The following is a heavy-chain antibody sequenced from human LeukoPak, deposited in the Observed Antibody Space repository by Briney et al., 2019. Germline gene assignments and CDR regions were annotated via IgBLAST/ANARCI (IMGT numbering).Heavy chain of an antibody. CDR3: AREGLGVDSSGYYYGY. D-gene: IGHD3-22*01. CDR2: IYTSGST. J-gene: IGHJ4*02. V-gene: IGHV4-4*07. CDR1: GGSISSYY. Sequence: SETLSLTCTVSGGSISSYYWSWIRQPAGKGLEWIGRIYTSGSTNYNPSLKSRVTMSVDTSKNQSSLKLSSVTAADTAVYYCAREGLGVDSSGYYYGYWGQGTLVTVSS.